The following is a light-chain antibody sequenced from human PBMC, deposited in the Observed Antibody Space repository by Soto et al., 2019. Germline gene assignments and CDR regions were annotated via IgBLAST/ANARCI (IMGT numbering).Light chain of an antibody. Sequence: DIKMTQSPSTLSASVGDRVTITCRASQSISSWLAWYQQKPGKAPKLLIYDASSLESGVPSGFSGRGARTQFNLAIITQQPYHFATYYCHQYNSYSPFCQGTKVEIK. CDR1: QSISSW. CDR3: HQYNSYSP. CDR2: DAS. V-gene: IGKV1-5*01. J-gene: IGKJ1*01.